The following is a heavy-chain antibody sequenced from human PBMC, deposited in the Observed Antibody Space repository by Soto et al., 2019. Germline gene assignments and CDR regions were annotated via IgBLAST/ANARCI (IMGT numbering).Heavy chain of an antibody. CDR2: IYPGDSDT. CDR1: GYSFTSCW. J-gene: IGHJ6*02. V-gene: IGHV5-51*01. CDR3: ARTAAAGKYYYGVDV. D-gene: IGHD6-13*01. Sequence: GESLKISCKGSGYSFTSCWIGWVGEMPGKGLEWMGIIYPGDSDTRYSPSFQGQVTISADKSISTAYLQWSSLKASDTAMYYCARTAAAGKYYYGVDVWGQGTTVTVS.